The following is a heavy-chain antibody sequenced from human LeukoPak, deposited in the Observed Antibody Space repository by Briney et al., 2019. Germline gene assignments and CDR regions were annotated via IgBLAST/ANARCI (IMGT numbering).Heavy chain of an antibody. J-gene: IGHJ4*02. CDR1: GVSISSYY. D-gene: IGHD5-24*01. V-gene: IGHV4-59*01. Sequence: SETLSLTCTVSGVSISSYYWSWIRQPPGKGLEWIGYIYYSGSTNYNPSLKSRVTISVDTSKNQFSLKLSSVTAADTAVYYCARSAEMATILPFDYWGQGTLVTVSS. CDR3: ARSAEMATILPFDY. CDR2: IYYSGST.